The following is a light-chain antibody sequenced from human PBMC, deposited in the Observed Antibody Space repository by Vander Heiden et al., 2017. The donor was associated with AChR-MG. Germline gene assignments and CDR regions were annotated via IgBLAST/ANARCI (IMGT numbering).Light chain of an antibody. V-gene: IGKV3-15*01. Sequence: EIVMTQSPATLSVSTGARATLSCRASQSVGDNLAWYQQKPGQPPRLLISDVSTRANGVPARFRRRWFGNEFPLPLSRLQAEDFAVYYCQHYYNWPPYAFGQGTKLEIK. CDR3: QHYYNWPPYA. CDR2: DVS. CDR1: QSVGDN. J-gene: IGKJ2*01.